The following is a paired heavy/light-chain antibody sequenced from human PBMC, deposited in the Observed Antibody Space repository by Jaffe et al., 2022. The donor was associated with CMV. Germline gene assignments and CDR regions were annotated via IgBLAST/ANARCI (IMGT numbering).Light chain of an antibody. CDR1: QSISSY. CDR3: QQSYNNPWT. V-gene: IGKV1-39*01. J-gene: IGKJ1*01. Sequence: DIQMTQSPSSLSASVGDRVTVSCRASQSISSYLNWYQQKPGKAPKLLIYAASSLQSGVPSRFSGSGSGTDFTLTISSLQPEDFATFYCQQSYNNPWTFGQGTKVEIK. CDR2: AAS.
Heavy chain of an antibody. J-gene: IGHJ5*02. V-gene: IGHV4-39*01. Sequence: QLQLQESGPGLVKPSETLSLTCTVSGGSISSSSYYWGWIRQPPGKGLEWIGNIYYSGNTYYNPSLRSRVTISVDTSKNQFSLKLTSVTAADTAVYYCARQLGSGTYYNQWFDPWGQGTLVSVSS. CDR2: IYYSGNT. CDR1: GGSISSSSYY. D-gene: IGHD3-10*01. CDR3: ARQLGSGTYYNQWFDP.